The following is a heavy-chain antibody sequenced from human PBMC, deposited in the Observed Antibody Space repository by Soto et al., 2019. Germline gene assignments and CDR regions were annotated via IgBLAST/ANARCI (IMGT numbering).Heavy chain of an antibody. D-gene: IGHD4-4*01. J-gene: IGHJ4*02. Sequence: QVQLVQSGGEVKKPGASVTVTCKASGYTFINYHITWVRQAPGQGLEWMAWINTYNGMTDYAQRCQGRVTMTRDTSTSTAYMELRNLGSDDAAVYFCAKPPRGEIATDWGQGTLVTVSS. CDR1: GYTFINYH. V-gene: IGHV1-18*01. CDR3: AKPPRGEIATD. CDR2: INTYNGMT.